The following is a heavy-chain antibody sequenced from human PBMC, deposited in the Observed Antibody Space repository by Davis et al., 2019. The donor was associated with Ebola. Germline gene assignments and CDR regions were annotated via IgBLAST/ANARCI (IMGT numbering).Heavy chain of an antibody. Sequence: GESLKISCAASGFTFSSYAMSWVRQAPGKGLEWVSAISGSGGSTYYADSVKGRFTISRDNSKNTLYLQMNSLRAEDTAVYYCARDRNYYDSSGYSFDYWGQGTLVTVSS. CDR3: ARDRNYYDSSGYSFDY. V-gene: IGHV3-23*01. CDR1: GFTFSSYA. D-gene: IGHD3-22*01. CDR2: ISGSGGST. J-gene: IGHJ4*02.